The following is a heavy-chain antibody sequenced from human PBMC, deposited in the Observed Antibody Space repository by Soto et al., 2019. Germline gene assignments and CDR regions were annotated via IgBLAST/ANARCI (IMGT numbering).Heavy chain of an antibody. CDR3: EKDSHSSGPDY. D-gene: IGHD3-22*01. V-gene: IGHV3-30*18. CDR1: GFTFSSYG. J-gene: IGHJ4*02. Sequence: GGSLRLSCAASGFTFSSYGMHWVRQAPGKGLEWVAVISYDGSNKYYADSVKGRFTISRDNSKNTLYLQMNSLRAEDTAVYYCEKDSHSSGPDYWGQGTLVTVSS. CDR2: ISYDGSNK.